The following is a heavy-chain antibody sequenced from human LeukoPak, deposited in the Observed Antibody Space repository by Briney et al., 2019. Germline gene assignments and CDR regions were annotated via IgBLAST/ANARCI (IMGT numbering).Heavy chain of an antibody. D-gene: IGHD3-10*01. V-gene: IGHV1-69*01. CDR1: GGTFSSYA. Sequence: SVKVSCKASGGTFSSYAISWVRQAPGQGLEWMGGIIPIFGTANYAQKFQGRVTITADESTGTAYMELSSLRSEDTAVYYCARVIQYYGSGSLRFDYWGQGTLVTVSS. J-gene: IGHJ4*02. CDR3: ARVIQYYGSGSLRFDY. CDR2: IIPIFGTA.